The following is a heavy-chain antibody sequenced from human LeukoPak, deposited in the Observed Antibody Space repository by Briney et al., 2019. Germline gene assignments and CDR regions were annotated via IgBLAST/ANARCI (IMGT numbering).Heavy chain of an antibody. CDR1: GGSISGYY. J-gene: IGHJ4*02. Sequence: SETLSLTCTVSGGSISGYYWSWIRQPPGKGLEWIGEINHSGSTNYNPSLKSRVTISVDTSKNQFSLKLSSVTAADTAVYYCALLRDTAMVILDYWGQGTLVTVSS. CDR3: ALLRDTAMVILDY. CDR2: INHSGST. D-gene: IGHD5-18*01. V-gene: IGHV4-34*01.